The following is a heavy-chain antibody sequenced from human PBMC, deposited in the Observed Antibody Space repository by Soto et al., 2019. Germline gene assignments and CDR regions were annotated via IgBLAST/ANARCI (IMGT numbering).Heavy chain of an antibody. J-gene: IGHJ6*02. CDR1: GFTFSSYA. V-gene: IGHV3-23*01. CDR3: AKWGTDMVRGVIPYYYYYGMDV. D-gene: IGHD3-10*01. CDR2: ISGSGGST. Sequence: GGSLRLSCAASGFTFSSYAMSWVRQAPGKGLEWVSAISGSGGSTYYADSVKGRFTISRDNSKNTLYLQMNSLRAEDTAVYYCAKWGTDMVRGVIPYYYYYGMDVWGQGTTVTVS.